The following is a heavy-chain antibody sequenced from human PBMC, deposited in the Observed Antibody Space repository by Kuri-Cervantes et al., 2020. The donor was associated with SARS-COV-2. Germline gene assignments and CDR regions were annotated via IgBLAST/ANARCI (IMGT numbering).Heavy chain of an antibody. V-gene: IGHV4-61*01. CDR3: ARDPAYYDSSGYYYGAFDI. CDR1: GGSISSSSYY. D-gene: IGHD3-22*01. Sequence: SETLSLTCTVSGGSISSSSYYRSWIRQPPGKGLEWIGYIYYSGSTNYNPSLKSRVTISVDTSKNQFSLKLSSVTAADTAVYYCARDPAYYDSSGYYYGAFDIWGQGTMVTVSS. J-gene: IGHJ3*02. CDR2: IYYSGST.